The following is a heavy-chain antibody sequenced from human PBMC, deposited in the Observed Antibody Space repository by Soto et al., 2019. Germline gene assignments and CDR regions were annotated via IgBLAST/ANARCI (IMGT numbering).Heavy chain of an antibody. V-gene: IGHV3-21*01. CDR1: GFTFSSYS. CDR2: ISSSSSYI. Sequence: EVQLVESGGGLVKPGGSLRLSCAASGFTFSSYSMNWVRQAPGKGLEWVSSISSSSSYIYYADSVKGRFTISRDNAKNSLELEMNSLRGEDTAVYYCARVPPGGLGVWYFDLWGRGTLVTVSS. J-gene: IGHJ2*01. CDR3: ARVPPGGLGVWYFDL. D-gene: IGHD3-16*01.